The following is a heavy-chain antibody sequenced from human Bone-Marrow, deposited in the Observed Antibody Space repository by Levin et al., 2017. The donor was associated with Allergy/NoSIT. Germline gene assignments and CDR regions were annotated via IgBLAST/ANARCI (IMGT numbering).Heavy chain of an antibody. J-gene: IGHJ6*02. CDR3: ARDDGYYNFFPYYGVDV. Sequence: GGSLRLSCVASGFTFSRYAMNWVRQAPGKRLEWVSYISSSSSIIHYADSIEGRFTISRDNTKKSLFLQMNSLRAEDTAVYYCARDDGYYNFFPYYGVDVWGPGTTVTVSS. CDR1: GFTFSRYA. D-gene: IGHD1-26*01. V-gene: IGHV3-48*04. CDR2: ISSSSSII.